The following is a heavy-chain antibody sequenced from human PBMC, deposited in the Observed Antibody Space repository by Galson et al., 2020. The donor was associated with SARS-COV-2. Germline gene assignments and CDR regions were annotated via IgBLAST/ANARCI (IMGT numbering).Heavy chain of an antibody. D-gene: IGHD2-15*01. CDR1: GFTFDIYG. Sequence: GGSLRLSCAASGFTFDIYGMHWVRQTPDKGLEWVAVIWYDGTHKTYADSVKGRFTISRDNSRSTVYLQMNSLRVEDTAVYYCAKDVAAAGSNRYFGVWGRGTLVTVSS. CDR2: IWYDGTHK. V-gene: IGHV3-33*06. J-gene: IGHJ2*01. CDR3: AKDVAAAGSNRYFGV.